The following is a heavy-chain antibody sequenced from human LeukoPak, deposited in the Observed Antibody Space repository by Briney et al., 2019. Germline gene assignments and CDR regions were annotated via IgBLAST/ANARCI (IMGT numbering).Heavy chain of an antibody. CDR3: ARGLAIFGAVNDAFDI. D-gene: IGHD3-3*01. Sequence: GGSLRLSCAASGFTYSSYWMRWVRQAPGKGLVWVGHINSDGSSTTYADSVKGRFTISRDNAKNTLYLQMNSLRAEDTAVYYCARGLAIFGAVNDAFDIWGQGTMVTVSS. J-gene: IGHJ3*02. CDR1: GFTYSSYW. V-gene: IGHV3-74*01. CDR2: INSDGSST.